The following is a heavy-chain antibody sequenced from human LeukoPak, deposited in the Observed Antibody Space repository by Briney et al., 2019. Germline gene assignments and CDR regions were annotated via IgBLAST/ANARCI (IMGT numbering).Heavy chain of an antibody. D-gene: IGHD3-22*01. Sequence: GGSLRLSCAASGFTFSDNYMSWIRQAPGKGLEWVAVISYDGSNKYYADSVKGRFTISRDNSKNTLYLQMNSLRAEDTAVYYCAKDGESRYYYDSSGYSDYWGQGTLVTVSS. CDR1: GFTFSDNY. CDR3: AKDGESRYYYDSSGYSDY. CDR2: ISYDGSNK. J-gene: IGHJ4*02. V-gene: IGHV3-30*18.